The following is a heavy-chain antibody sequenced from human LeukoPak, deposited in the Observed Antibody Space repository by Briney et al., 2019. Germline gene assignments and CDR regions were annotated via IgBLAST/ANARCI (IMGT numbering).Heavy chain of an antibody. Sequence: SETLSLTCTVSGGSICSSSYYWGWIRQPPGKGLEWIGIISYSGSTYYNPSLKSRVTISVDTSKNQFSLKLSSVTAADTAIYYCVYMVRGVISGWGQGTLVTVSS. J-gene: IGHJ4*02. CDR2: ISYSGST. CDR1: GGSICSSSYY. CDR3: VYMVRGVISG. V-gene: IGHV4-39*01. D-gene: IGHD3-10*01.